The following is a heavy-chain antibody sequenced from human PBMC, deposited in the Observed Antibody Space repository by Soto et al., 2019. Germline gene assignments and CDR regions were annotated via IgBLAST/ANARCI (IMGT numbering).Heavy chain of an antibody. J-gene: IGHJ4*02. Sequence: EVQLLESGGGLVQPGGSLRLSCAASGFTFSSYTMSWARQAPGNGLEGVSTISGSGGSTWYADSVKGRFTISRDNSTKTPYLQLNSLSADEKAVFYCAKDLGAVPGTGDGFDHRGQETIVTVS. CDR3: AKDLGAVPGTGDGFDH. V-gene: IGHV3-23*01. CDR1: GFTFSSYT. D-gene: IGHD6-19*01. CDR2: ISGSGGST.